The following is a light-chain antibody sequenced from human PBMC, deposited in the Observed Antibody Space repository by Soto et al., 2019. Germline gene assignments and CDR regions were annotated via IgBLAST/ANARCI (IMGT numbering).Light chain of an antibody. Sequence: QSALTQPPSASGSPGQSVTISCTGTRSDVGGSNYVSWYQQHPGKVPKLIIYDVTKRPSGVPDRFSGSKSGNTASLAVSGLQAEDEADYYCSSQAGNNVIFGGGTKLTVL. CDR2: DVT. CDR3: SSQAGNNVI. J-gene: IGLJ2*01. V-gene: IGLV2-8*01. CDR1: RSDVGGSNY.